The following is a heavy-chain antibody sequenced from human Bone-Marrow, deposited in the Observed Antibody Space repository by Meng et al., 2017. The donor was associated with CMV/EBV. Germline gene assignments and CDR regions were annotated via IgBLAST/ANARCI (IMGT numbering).Heavy chain of an antibody. CDR2: ISSSGSTI. D-gene: IGHD5-24*01. V-gene: IGHV3-48*04. J-gene: IGHJ3*02. Sequence: GESLKISCAASGFTFSSYSMNWVRQAPGKGLEWVSYISSSGSTIYYADSVKGRFTISRDNAKNSLYLQMNSLRAEDTAVYYCVRLMAAHDAFDIWGQGTMVTVSS. CDR3: VRLMAAHDAFDI. CDR1: GFTFSSYS.